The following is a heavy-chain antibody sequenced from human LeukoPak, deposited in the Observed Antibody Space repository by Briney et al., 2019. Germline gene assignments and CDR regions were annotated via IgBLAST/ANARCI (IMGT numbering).Heavy chain of an antibody. J-gene: IGHJ4*02. CDR3: AKDGGLWVSAHWGDS. V-gene: IGHV3-23*01. Sequence: GGSLSLSCAASGFTFSSYWMSWVRQAPGKGLEWVSTITTSDGNTYYADSVKGRFTVSRDNSKNTLFLQMNSLRAEDTAVYYCAKDGGLWVSAHWGDSWGRGTLVTVSS. D-gene: IGHD7-27*01. CDR2: ITTSDGNT. CDR1: GFTFSSYW.